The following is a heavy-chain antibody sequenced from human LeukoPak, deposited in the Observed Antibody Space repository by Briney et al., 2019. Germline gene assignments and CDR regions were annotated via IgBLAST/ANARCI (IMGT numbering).Heavy chain of an antibody. D-gene: IGHD3-3*01. CDR1: GYTFTSYD. CDR2: MNPNSGNT. J-gene: IGHJ4*02. CDR3: ARGGYYDFWSGYRNGLDY. V-gene: IGHV1-8*01. Sequence: SVKVSCKASGYTFTSYDINWVRQATGQGLEWMGWMNPNSGNTGYAQKFQGRVTMTRNTSISTAYVELSSLRSEDTAVYYCARGGYYDFWSGYRNGLDYWGQGTLVTVSS.